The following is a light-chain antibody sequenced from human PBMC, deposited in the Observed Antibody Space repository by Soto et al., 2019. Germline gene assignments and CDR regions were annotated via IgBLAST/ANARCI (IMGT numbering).Light chain of an antibody. CDR3: QQYNNWPRT. V-gene: IGKV3-15*01. CDR2: GAS. CDR1: PSVSSG. J-gene: IGKJ1*01. Sequence: EIVMTQSPATLSVSPGERATLSCRASPSVSSGLAWDHQKPGQAPRLLIYGASTRATGIPARFSGSGSGTEFTLTINSLQSEDFAVYYCQQYNNWPRTFGQGTKV.